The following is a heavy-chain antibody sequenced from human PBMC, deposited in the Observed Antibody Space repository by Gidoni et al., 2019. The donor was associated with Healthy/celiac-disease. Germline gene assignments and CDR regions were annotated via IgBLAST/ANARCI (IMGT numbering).Heavy chain of an antibody. CDR3: ARGGLRLWFGESRTFQH. CDR1: GGSFRGYY. CDR2: INHSGST. V-gene: IGHV4-34*01. J-gene: IGHJ1*01. D-gene: IGHD3-10*01. Sequence: QVQLQQWGAGLLKPSETLSLTCAVYGGSFRGYYWTWIRQPPGKGLEWIGEINHSGSTNYNPSLKSRVTISVDTSKNQFSLKLSSVTAADTAVYYCARGGLRLWFGESRTFQHWGQGTLVTVSS.